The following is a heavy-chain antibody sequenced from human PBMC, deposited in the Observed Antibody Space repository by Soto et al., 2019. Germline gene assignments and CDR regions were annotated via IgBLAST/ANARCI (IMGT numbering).Heavy chain of an antibody. J-gene: IGHJ6*02. V-gene: IGHV1-69*01. CDR3: ARANLVVPAAIGAGYYYYYGMDV. D-gene: IGHD2-2*01. CDR1: GGTFSSYA. Sequence: QVQLVQSGAEVKKPGSSVKVSCKASGGTFSSYAISWVRQAPGQGLEWMGGIIPIFGTANYAQNCQGRVTITSDESTSTAYMELSSLRSEDTAVYYCARANLVVPAAIGAGYYYYYGMDVWGQGTTVTVSS. CDR2: IIPIFGTA.